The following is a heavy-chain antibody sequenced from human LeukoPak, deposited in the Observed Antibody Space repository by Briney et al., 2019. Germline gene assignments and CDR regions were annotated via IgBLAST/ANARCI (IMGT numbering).Heavy chain of an antibody. CDR1: GFTFSSNW. J-gene: IGHJ1*01. CDR2: INSDGSST. CDR3: AAYDSSGYSRKYFQH. Sequence: GGSLRLSCAASGFTFSSNWMHWVRQAPGKGLVWVSRINSDGSSTSYADSVKGRFTISRDNAKNTLYLQMNSLRADDTAVYYCAAYDSSGYSRKYFQHWGQGTLLTVSS. D-gene: IGHD3-22*01. V-gene: IGHV3-74*01.